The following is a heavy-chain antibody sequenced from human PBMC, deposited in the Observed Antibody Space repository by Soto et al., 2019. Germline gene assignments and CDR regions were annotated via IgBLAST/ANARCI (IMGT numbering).Heavy chain of an antibody. Sequence: QVQLVETGGGLVKPGGSLRLSCAGTGFIFTDFYMSWIRQAPGKGLEWVSYISSSGTTIYYADSVKGRFTISRDNAKRSVDLKMNSLRAEDAAVYYCARDRGFDSWGQGTLVTVSS. CDR2: ISSSGTTI. V-gene: IGHV3-11*01. CDR1: GFIFTDFY. CDR3: ARDRGFDS. J-gene: IGHJ4*02.